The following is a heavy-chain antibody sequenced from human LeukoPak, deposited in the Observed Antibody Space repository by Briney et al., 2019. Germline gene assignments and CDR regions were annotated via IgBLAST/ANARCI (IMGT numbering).Heavy chain of an antibody. CDR2: INHSGST. Sequence: SETLSLTCAVYGGSFSGYYWSWVRQPPGKGLEWIGEINHSGSTNYNPSLKSRVTISVDTSKNQFSLKLSSVTAADTAVYYCARGVTYYYGSGRPYYFDYWGQGTLVTVSS. J-gene: IGHJ4*02. D-gene: IGHD3-10*01. CDR3: ARGVTYYYGSGRPYYFDY. CDR1: GGSFSGYY. V-gene: IGHV4-34*01.